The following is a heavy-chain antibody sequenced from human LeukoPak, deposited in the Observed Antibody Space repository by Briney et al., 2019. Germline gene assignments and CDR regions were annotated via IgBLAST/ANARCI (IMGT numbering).Heavy chain of an antibody. CDR3: ARGAPRYYYGSGSPNWFDP. Sequence: SETLSLTCTVSGDSITSSAFYWGWIRQPPGKGLEWIGEINHSGSTNYNPSLKSRVTISVDTSKNQFSLKLSSVTAADTAVYYCARGAPRYYYGSGSPNWFDPWGQGTLVTVSS. D-gene: IGHD3-10*01. J-gene: IGHJ5*02. V-gene: IGHV4-39*07. CDR2: INHSGST. CDR1: GDSITSSAFY.